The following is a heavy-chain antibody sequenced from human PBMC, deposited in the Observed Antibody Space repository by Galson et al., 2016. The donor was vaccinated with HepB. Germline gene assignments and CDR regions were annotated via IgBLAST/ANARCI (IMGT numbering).Heavy chain of an antibody. D-gene: IGHD3-16*01. J-gene: IGHJ6*02. CDR1: GGAISSGDW. CDR3: ARGEVEHSGGYYGLDV. CDR2: IYRSGNT. V-gene: IGHV4-4*02. Sequence: SETLSLTCAVSGGAISSGDWWTWVRQPPGKGLEWIGEIYRSGNTNYNPSLESRVTISLDKSKNQFSLRLNSMTAADTAVYYCARGEVEHSGGYYGLDVWGQGTTVTVS.